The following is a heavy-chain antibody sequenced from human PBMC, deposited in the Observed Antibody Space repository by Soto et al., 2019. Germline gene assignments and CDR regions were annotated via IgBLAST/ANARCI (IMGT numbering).Heavy chain of an antibody. Sequence: SETLSLTCTVSGGSLSSYYWSWIRRPPGMGLEWIASISYSGTTNYNSSLKSRVTISIDTSKNQFSLKFNSVTAADTAVYYCAREGYNLDPFDYWGQGALVTVSS. CDR1: GGSLSSYY. D-gene: IGHD1-1*01. CDR3: AREGYNLDPFDY. V-gene: IGHV4-59*01. J-gene: IGHJ4*02. CDR2: ISYSGTT.